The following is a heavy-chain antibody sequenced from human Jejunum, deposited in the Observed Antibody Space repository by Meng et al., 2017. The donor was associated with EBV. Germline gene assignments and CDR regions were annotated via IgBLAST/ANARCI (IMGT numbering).Heavy chain of an antibody. D-gene: IGHD5-12*01. CDR3: AGLRYSGYDRAFDY. Sequence: HLADVVPRLSKPYETLSRTFPVSGGSVNIGNVYWSWIRQPPGKGLEWIGYIYYSGSTNYIPSLKSRVTISLDTSKNQFSLKLSSVTAADTAVYYCAGLRYSGYDRAFDYWGQGALVTVSS. CDR2: IYYSGST. V-gene: IGHV4-61*01. J-gene: IGHJ4*02. CDR1: GGSVNIGNVY.